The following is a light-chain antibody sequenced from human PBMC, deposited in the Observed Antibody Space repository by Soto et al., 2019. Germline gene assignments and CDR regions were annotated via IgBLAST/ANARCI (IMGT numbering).Light chain of an antibody. V-gene: IGKV3-20*01. CDR3: QQYGSSSWT. Sequence: EIALTQSPGTLSLSPGEIATLSFRASQRVSSSYLAWYQQKPGQAPRLLMSGASSRATGIPDRFSGSGSGTDFTLTISRLEPEDFAVYYCQQYGSSSWTFGQGTKVHVK. J-gene: IGKJ1*01. CDR2: GAS. CDR1: QRVSSSY.